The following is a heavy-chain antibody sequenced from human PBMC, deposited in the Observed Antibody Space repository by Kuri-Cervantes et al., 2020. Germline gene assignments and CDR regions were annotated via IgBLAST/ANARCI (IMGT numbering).Heavy chain of an antibody. CDR3: AGHAHYYDSSGYYYVGYFDY. J-gene: IGHJ4*02. Sequence: TFSSYAMSWIRQPPGKGLEWIGSIYYSGSTYYNPSLKSRVTISVDTSKNQFSLKLSSVTAADTAVYYCAGHAHYYDSSGYYYVGYFDYWGQGTLVTVSS. V-gene: IGHV4-39*01. D-gene: IGHD3-22*01. CDR2: IYYSGST. CDR1: TFSSYA.